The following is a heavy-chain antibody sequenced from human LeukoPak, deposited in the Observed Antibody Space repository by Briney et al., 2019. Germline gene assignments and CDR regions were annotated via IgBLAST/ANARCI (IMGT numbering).Heavy chain of an antibody. Sequence: ASVKVSCKASGYTFTGYYMHWVRQAPGQGLEWMGRINPNGGGTNYAQKLQGRVTMTTDTSTSTAYMELRSLRSDDTAVYYCARRIAYCSGGSCYSAPYYYYYMDVWGKGTTVTVSS. V-gene: IGHV1-2*06. CDR2: INPNGGGT. CDR3: ARRIAYCSGGSCYSAPYYYYYMDV. CDR1: GYTFTGYY. D-gene: IGHD2-15*01. J-gene: IGHJ6*03.